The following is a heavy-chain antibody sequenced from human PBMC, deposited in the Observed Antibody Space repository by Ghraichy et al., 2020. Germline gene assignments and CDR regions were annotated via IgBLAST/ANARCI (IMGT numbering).Heavy chain of an antibody. CDR3: ARRGFYFDF. V-gene: IGHV4-34*01. CDR2: NTHTGTT. Sequence: ESLNISCAVYGGSFTGFYWSWIRRPPGKGLEWIGENTHTGTTKYNPSLTGRVTISVDTSKNQFTLNLSSVTAADTVMYYCARRGFYFDFWSQGAQVSVSS. CDR1: GGSFTGFY. J-gene: IGHJ4*02.